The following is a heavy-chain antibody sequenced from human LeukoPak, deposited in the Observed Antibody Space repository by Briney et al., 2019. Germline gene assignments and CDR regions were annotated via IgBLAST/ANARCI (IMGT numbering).Heavy chain of an antibody. D-gene: IGHD5-18*01. CDR1: GGSISSSNW. CDR3: ARTTEGGYTYDYFYYYYMDV. CDR2: IYHGGST. Sequence: SETLSLTCAVSGGSISSSNWWSWVRQPPGKGLEWIGEIYHGGSTNYSPSLKSRVTISVDTSKNQFSLKLSSVTAADTAVYYCARTTEGGYTYDYFYYYYMDVWGKGTTVTISS. V-gene: IGHV4-4*02. J-gene: IGHJ6*03.